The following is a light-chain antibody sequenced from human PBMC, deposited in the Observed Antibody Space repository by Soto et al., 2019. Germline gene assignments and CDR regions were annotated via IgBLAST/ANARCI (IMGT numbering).Light chain of an antibody. V-gene: IGKV1-5*03. CDR3: QQYDSYPLT. Sequence: DIQITQSPSTLSASVGDRVIITCRASQSISSWLAWYQHKPGKAPNLLIYKASTLESGVPSRFSGSGSGTEFTLTVSSLQPDDFATYYCQQYDSYPLTFGGGTKVEIK. CDR1: QSISSW. CDR2: KAS. J-gene: IGKJ4*01.